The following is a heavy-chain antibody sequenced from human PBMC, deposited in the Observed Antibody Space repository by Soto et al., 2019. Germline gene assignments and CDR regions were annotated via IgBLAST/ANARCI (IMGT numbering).Heavy chain of an antibody. CDR1: GYTFTSYG. D-gene: IGHD2-15*01. CDR3: ARDIVVVVAATDYFDY. CDR2: ISAYNGNT. J-gene: IGHJ4*02. V-gene: IGHV1-18*01. Sequence: QVQLVQSGAEVKKPGASVKVSCKASGYTFTSYGISWVRQAPGQGLEWMGWISAYNGNTKYAQKLQGRVTMTTDPCTSTADMELRSLRSDDTAVYYWARDIVVVVAATDYFDYWGQGTLVTVSS.